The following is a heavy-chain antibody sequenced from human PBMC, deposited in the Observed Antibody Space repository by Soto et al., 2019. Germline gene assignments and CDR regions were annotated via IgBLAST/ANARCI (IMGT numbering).Heavy chain of an antibody. V-gene: IGHV3-23*01. CDR2: ISGSGGNT. J-gene: IGHJ4*02. D-gene: IGHD3-3*01. CDR1: GFTFSNYA. CDR3: AKDRGIHDFWSGYSPFDC. Sequence: PGGSLRLSCGASGFTFSNYAMNWVRQAPGKGLEWLSGISGSGGNTYYADSVKGRFTISRDNSKKTLYLQMNSLRAEDTAVYYCAKDRGIHDFWSGYSPFDCWGQGTLVTVSS.